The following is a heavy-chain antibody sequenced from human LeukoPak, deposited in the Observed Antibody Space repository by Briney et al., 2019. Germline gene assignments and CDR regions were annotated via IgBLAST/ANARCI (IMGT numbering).Heavy chain of an antibody. Sequence: GGSLRLSCAASGFTFSSYSMNWVRQAPGKGLEWVSYISSSSSSTIYYADSVKGRFTISRDNAKNSLYLQMNSLRAEDTAVYYCATLWFGELYDPWSNYYYYYMDVWGKGTTVTVSS. V-gene: IGHV3-48*04. CDR3: ATLWFGELYDPWSNYYYYYMDV. J-gene: IGHJ6*03. D-gene: IGHD3-10*01. CDR1: GFTFSSYS. CDR2: ISSSSSSTI.